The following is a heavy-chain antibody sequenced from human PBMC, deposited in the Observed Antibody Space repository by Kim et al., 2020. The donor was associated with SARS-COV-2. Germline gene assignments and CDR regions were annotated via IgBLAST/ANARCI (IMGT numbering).Heavy chain of an antibody. J-gene: IGHJ6*02. CDR2: IYYSGST. V-gene: IGHV4-31*03. CDR3: AREEMGTMAELGMDV. D-gene: IGHD1-7*01. CDR1: GGSISSGGYY. Sequence: SETLSLTCTVSGGSISSGGYYWSWIRQHPGKGLEWIGYIYYSGSTYYNPSLKSRVTISVDTSKNQFSLKLSSVTAADTAVYYCAREEMGTMAELGMDVWGQGTTVTVSS.